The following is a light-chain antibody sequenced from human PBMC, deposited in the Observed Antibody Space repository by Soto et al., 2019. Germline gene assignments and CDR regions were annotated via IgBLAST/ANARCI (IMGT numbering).Light chain of an antibody. CDR2: SNN. Sequence: HSVLTQPPSASGTPGQRVTISCSGSSSNIGSNTVNWYQQLPGTAPKLLIFSNNQRPSGVPDRFSGSKSGTSASLAISGLQYKDEADYYCAAWDDSLNGHYVFGTGTKLTVL. J-gene: IGLJ1*01. CDR3: AAWDDSLNGHYV. CDR1: SSNIGSNT. V-gene: IGLV1-44*01.